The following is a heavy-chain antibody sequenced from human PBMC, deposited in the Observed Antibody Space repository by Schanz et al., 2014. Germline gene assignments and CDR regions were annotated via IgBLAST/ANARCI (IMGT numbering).Heavy chain of an antibody. CDR1: GYTFVSYS. CDR3: ARDQSPYTNSSDVRYFDY. D-gene: IGHD6-6*01. V-gene: IGHV1-46*01. J-gene: IGHJ4*02. Sequence: QVQLVQTGAEVKKPGASVKVSCKASGYTFVSYSMHWARQAPGQGLEWMGIINPSGGGASYALRFQDRVTVTRDTSRSTVYMELSSLRSEDTAVYYCARDQSPYTNSSDVRYFDYWGQGSLVTVFS. CDR2: INPSGGGA.